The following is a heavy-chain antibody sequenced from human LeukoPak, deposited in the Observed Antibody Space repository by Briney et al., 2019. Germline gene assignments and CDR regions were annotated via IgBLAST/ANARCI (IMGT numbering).Heavy chain of an antibody. CDR3: ARGSSGWYDWFDP. D-gene: IGHD6-19*01. J-gene: IGHJ5*02. Sequence: SQTLSLTCTVSGGSISSGGYFWSWIRQPVGKGLEWIGRIYNAGSTNYNPSLQSRVTISLDTSKNQFSLKLSSVTAADTAVYYCARGSSGWYDWFDPWGQGTLVTVSS. V-gene: IGHV4-61*02. CDR1: GGSISSGGYF. CDR2: IYNAGST.